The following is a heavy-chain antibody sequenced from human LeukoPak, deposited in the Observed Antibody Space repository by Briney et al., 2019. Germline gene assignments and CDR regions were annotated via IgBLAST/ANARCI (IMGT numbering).Heavy chain of an antibody. CDR2: LYYSGST. D-gene: IGHD1-26*01. V-gene: IGHV4-59*01. CDR3: ARGVIVGATFYYYYYYMDV. Sequence: PSETLSLTCTVAGGSISSYYWSWIRQPPGKGLEWIGHLYYSGSTNYNPSLKSRVTISVDTSKNQFSLKLSSVTAADTAVYYCARGVIVGATFYYYYYYMDVWGKGTTVTVSS. J-gene: IGHJ6*03. CDR1: GGSISSYY.